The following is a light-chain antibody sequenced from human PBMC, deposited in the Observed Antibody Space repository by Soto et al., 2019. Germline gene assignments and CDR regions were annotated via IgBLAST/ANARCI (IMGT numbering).Light chain of an antibody. V-gene: IGKV1-5*03. CDR1: QSISSW. Sequence: DIQMTQSPSTLSASVGDRVTITCRASQSISSWLAWYQQKPGKTPKLLMYKTSTLESAVPSRFSGSGSGTEFTLTISSLQPDDVATYYCQQYSSSVTFGGGTKVDIK. CDR3: QQYSSSVT. CDR2: KTS. J-gene: IGKJ4*01.